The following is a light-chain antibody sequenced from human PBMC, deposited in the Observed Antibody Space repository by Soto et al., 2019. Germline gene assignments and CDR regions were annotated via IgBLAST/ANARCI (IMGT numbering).Light chain of an antibody. CDR3: NSYTSSSTYV. J-gene: IGLJ1*01. CDR1: SSDVGGFNY. CDR2: DVT. V-gene: IGLV2-14*03. Sequence: QSVLTQPASVSGSPGQSITISCTGTSSDVGGFNYVSWHQQHPGKATKLMNYDVTNRPSGVSYHFYGSKSGKTASLTISGLQAEDEADYYCNSYTSSSTYVFGTGTKVTVL.